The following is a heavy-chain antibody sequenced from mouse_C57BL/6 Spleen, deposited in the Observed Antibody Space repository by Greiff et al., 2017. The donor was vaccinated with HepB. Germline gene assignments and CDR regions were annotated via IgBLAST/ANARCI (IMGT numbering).Heavy chain of an antibody. J-gene: IGHJ2*01. CDR3: ARHGYYYGSSYYFDY. Sequence: VKVVESGAELVKPGASVKLSCKASGYTFTEYTIHWVKQRSGQGLEWIGWFYPGSGSIKYNEKFKDKATLTADKSSSTVYMELSRLTSEDSAVYFCARHGYYYGSSYYFDYWGQGTTLTVSS. D-gene: IGHD1-1*01. CDR1: GYTFTEYT. V-gene: IGHV1-62-2*01. CDR2: FYPGSGSI.